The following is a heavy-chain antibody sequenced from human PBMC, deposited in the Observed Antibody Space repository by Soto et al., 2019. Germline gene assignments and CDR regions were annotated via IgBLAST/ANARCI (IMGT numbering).Heavy chain of an antibody. Sequence: SETLSLTCTVSGGSISSYYWSWIRQPPGKGLEWIGYIYYSGSTNYNPSLKSRVTISVDTSKNQFSLKLSSVTAADTAVYYCARAYCGGDCYPSFDYWGQGTLVTVSS. CDR3: ARAYCGGDCYPSFDY. CDR2: IYYSGST. J-gene: IGHJ4*02. V-gene: IGHV4-59*01. CDR1: GGSISSYY. D-gene: IGHD2-21*02.